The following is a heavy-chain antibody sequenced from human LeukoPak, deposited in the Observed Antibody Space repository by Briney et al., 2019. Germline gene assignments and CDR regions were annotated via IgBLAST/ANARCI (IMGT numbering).Heavy chain of an antibody. CDR2: INHSGST. CDR1: GGSFSGYY. V-gene: IGHV4-34*01. CDR3: ARKLVLFGY. J-gene: IGHJ4*02. Sequence: SETLSLTCAVYGGSFSGYYWSWSRQPPGKGLEWIGEINHSGSTNYNPSLKSRVTISVDTSKNQFSLKLSSVTAADTAVYYCARKLVLFGYWGQGTLVTVSS.